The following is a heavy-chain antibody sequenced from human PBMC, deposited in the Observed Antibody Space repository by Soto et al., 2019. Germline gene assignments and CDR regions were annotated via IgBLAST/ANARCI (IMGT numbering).Heavy chain of an antibody. CDR3: AREVLSPANFITGKLFDY. Sequence: ASVKVSCKTSGYSFTGYSVHWVRQAPGHGPEWMGWINPKSGGTKYAQKFQGRVTMTRDTSISTVFMELSRVTSDDTAVYYCAREVLSPANFITGKLFDYWGQGSLVTVSS. D-gene: IGHD1-20*01. CDR2: INPKSGGT. J-gene: IGHJ4*02. V-gene: IGHV1-2*02. CDR1: GYSFTGYS.